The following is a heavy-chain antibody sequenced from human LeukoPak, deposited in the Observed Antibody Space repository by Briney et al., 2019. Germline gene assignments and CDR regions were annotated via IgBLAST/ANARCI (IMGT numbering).Heavy chain of an antibody. CDR2: IYSGGST. CDR3: ANVRAGHYFDY. J-gene: IGHJ4*02. CDR1: GFTVSSDY. D-gene: IGHD6-19*01. Sequence: GGPLRLSCAASGFTVSSDYMSWVRQAPGKGLEWVSVIYSGGSTYYADSVKGRFTISRDNSKNTLYLQMNSLRAEDTAVYYCANVRAGHYFDYWGQGTLVTVSS. V-gene: IGHV3-53*01.